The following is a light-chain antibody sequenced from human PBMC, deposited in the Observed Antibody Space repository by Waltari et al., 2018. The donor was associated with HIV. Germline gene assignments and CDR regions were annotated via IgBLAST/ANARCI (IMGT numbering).Light chain of an antibody. J-gene: IGLJ3*02. CDR2: SNN. V-gene: IGLV1-44*01. CDR1: SPNIGSNT. CDR3: AAWDDSLNGRV. Sequence: QSVLTQPPSASGTPGQRATISCSGSSPNIGSNTVNWYQQLPGTAPKLLIYSNNQRPSGVPDRFSGSKSGTSASLAISGLQSEDEADYYCAAWDDSLNGRVFGGGTKLTVL.